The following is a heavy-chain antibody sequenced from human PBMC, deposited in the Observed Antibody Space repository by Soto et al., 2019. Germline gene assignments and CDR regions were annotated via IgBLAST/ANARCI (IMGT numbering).Heavy chain of an antibody. Sequence: QVELAESGGGAVQPGRSLRLSCAASGFIFDSHGMHWVRQAPGKGLEWVAVIWNDGINKYYADSVTGRFTISRDNSNNTVFLHMSSLRPEDTALYYCARGGGYNFGSPKFDYWGQGAQVTVSS. CDR2: IWNDGINK. D-gene: IGHD5-12*01. CDR1: GFIFDSHG. CDR3: ARGGGYNFGSPKFDY. V-gene: IGHV3-33*01. J-gene: IGHJ4*02.